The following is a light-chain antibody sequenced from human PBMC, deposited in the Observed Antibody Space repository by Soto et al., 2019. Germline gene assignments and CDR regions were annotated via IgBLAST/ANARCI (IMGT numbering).Light chain of an antibody. CDR2: DVS. CDR3: SSYTNSSPFV. V-gene: IGLV2-14*01. J-gene: IGLJ1*01. CDR1: SSDVGGYNY. Sequence: QSALTQPASVSGSPGQSITISCTGTSSDVGGYNYVSWYQQHPGKAPKLMIYDVSNWPSGVSNRFSGSKSGNTASLTISGLPAEDEADYYCSSYTNSSPFVFGTGTKLTVL.